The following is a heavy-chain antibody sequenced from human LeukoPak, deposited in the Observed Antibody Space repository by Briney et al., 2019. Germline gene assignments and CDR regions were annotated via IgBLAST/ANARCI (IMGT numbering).Heavy chain of an antibody. Sequence: GGSLRLSCAASGFTFSSYSMNWVRQAPGKGLEWVSSISSSSSYIYYADSVKGRLTISRDNAKNSLYLQMNSLRAEDTAVYYCARDPGIAVAGYDYWGQGTLVTVSS. V-gene: IGHV3-21*01. CDR3: ARDPGIAVAGYDY. D-gene: IGHD6-19*01. CDR1: GFTFSSYS. J-gene: IGHJ4*02. CDR2: ISSSSSYI.